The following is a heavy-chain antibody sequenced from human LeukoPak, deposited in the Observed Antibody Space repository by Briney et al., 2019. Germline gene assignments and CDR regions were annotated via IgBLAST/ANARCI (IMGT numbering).Heavy chain of an antibody. J-gene: IGHJ5*02. V-gene: IGHV4-30-4*08. CDR2: IYYSGST. CDR3: ARAWPVFGVAPRFDP. D-gene: IGHD3-3*01. Sequence: SQTLSLTCTVSGGSISSGDYYWSWIRQPPGKGLEWIGYIYYSGSTYYNPSLKSRVTISVDTSKNQFSLKLSSVTAVDTAVYYCARAWPVFGVAPRFDPWGQGTLVTVSS. CDR1: GGSISSGDYY.